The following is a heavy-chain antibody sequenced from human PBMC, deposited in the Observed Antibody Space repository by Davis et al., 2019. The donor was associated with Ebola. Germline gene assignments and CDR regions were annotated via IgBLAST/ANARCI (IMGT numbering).Heavy chain of an antibody. D-gene: IGHD3-10*01. CDR3: ARSTSVEVIDY. Sequence: ASVKVSCKASGYTFTGYYIHWVRQAPGQGLEWMGWISAYNGNTNYAQKLQGRVTMTTDTSTTTAYMELRSLTSDDTAVYNCARSTSVEVIDYWGQGTLVTVSS. J-gene: IGHJ4*02. CDR2: ISAYNGNT. V-gene: IGHV1-18*01. CDR1: GYTFTGYY.